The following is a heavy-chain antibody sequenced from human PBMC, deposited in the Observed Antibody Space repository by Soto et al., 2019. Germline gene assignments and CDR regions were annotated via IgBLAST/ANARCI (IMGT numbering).Heavy chain of an antibody. V-gene: IGHV3-21*01. D-gene: IGHD3-3*01. CDR2: ISSSSSYI. Sequence: PGGSLRLSCAASGFTFSTYNMNWVRQAPGKGLEWVSSISSSSSYIYYADSVKGRFTISRDNAKNSLYLQMNSLRAEDTAVYYCARDYDFWSGRGGMDVWGQGTTVTVSS. J-gene: IGHJ6*02. CDR3: ARDYDFWSGRGGMDV. CDR1: GFTFSTYN.